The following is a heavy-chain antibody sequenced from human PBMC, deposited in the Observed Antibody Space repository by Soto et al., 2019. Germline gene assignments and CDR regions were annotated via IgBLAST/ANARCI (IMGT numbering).Heavy chain of an antibody. CDR3: ARLTGTIVDWFDP. CDR1: AYNFANYW. Sequence: EVQLVQSGAEVKKPGESLKISCKGSAYNFANYWIGWVRQRPGKGLQWMGIIYPGDSDTRYSPSFQGQVTTSADKSLSTAYLQWNSLKASDTAIYYCARLTGTIVDWFDPWGQGNLVTVSS. D-gene: IGHD1-7*01. CDR2: IYPGDSDT. J-gene: IGHJ5*02. V-gene: IGHV5-51*01.